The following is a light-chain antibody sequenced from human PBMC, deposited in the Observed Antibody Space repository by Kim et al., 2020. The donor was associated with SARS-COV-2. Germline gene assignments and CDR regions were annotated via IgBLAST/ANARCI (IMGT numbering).Light chain of an antibody. CDR1: SSNIGINI. CDR2: SNN. J-gene: IGLJ3*02. V-gene: IGLV1-44*01. Sequence: GQRVTISCSGSSSNIGINIVSWYQQLPGTAPKLLIYSNNQRPSGVPDRFSGSKSGTSASLAISGLQSEDEADYYCAVWDDSLNVWVFGGGTKLTVL. CDR3: AVWDDSLNVWV.